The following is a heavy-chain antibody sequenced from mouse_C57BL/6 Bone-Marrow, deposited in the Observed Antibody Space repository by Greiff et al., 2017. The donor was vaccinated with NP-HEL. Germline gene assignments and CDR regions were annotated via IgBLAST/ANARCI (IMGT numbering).Heavy chain of an antibody. V-gene: IGHV5-12*01. CDR2: ISTGGGST. CDR3: AHGYFDV. Sequence: EVKLVESGGGLVQPGGSLKLSCAASGFTFSDSYMYWVRQTPEKRLEWVAHISTGGGSTYYTDTVKGRFTLSRDNAKNTPYLQMSRLKSDDTAMYYCAHGYFDVWGTGTTVTVSS. J-gene: IGHJ1*03. CDR1: GFTFSDSY.